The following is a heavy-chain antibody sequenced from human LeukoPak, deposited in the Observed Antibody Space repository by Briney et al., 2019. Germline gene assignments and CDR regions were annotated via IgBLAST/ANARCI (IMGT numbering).Heavy chain of an antibody. J-gene: IGHJ4*02. V-gene: IGHV5-51*01. CDR2: IYPGDSAT. CDR3: ARNRDSDY. CDR1: GYSFSSYW. Sequence: NRGESLKISCKASGYSFSSYWIGWVRQMPGKGLEWMGIIYPGDSATRYSPSSQGQVTISADKSISTAYLQWSSLKPSDTTMYYCARNRDSDYWGQGTLVTVSS. D-gene: IGHD2/OR15-2a*01.